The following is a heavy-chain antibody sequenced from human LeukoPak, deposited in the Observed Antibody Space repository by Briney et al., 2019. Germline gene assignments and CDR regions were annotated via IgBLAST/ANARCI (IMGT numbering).Heavy chain of an antibody. Sequence: ASVKVSCKASGYTFTGYYMHWVRQAPGQGLEWRGWINPNSGGTNYAQKFQGRVTMTRDTSISTAYMELSRLRSDDTAVYYCARDPSITMVRGVTPPWGQGTLVTVSS. CDR2: INPNSGGT. CDR1: GYTFTGYY. D-gene: IGHD3-10*01. CDR3: ARDPSITMVRGVTPP. V-gene: IGHV1-2*02. J-gene: IGHJ5*02.